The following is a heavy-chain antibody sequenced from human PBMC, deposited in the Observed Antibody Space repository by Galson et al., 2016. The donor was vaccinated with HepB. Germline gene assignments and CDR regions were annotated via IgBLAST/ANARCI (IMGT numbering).Heavy chain of an antibody. CDR3: ARGSGSYYPYYYFGMDT. CDR2: IYYSGGT. V-gene: IGHV4-31*03. J-gene: IGHJ6*02. Sequence: TLSLPCSVSGGSISSGGYYWSWIRQHPGKGLEWIGYIYYSGGTLYNPSLKSRATITVDKSKNQFSLYLSSVTAADTAVYYCARGSGSYYPYYYFGMDTWGQGTTVTVSS. D-gene: IGHD3-10*01. CDR1: GGSISSGGYY.